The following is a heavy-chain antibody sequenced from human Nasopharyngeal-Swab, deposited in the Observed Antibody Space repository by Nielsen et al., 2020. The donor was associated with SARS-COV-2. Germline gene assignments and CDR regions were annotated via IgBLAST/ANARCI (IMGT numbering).Heavy chain of an antibody. CDR1: GYTFTGYY. J-gene: IGHJ6*03. D-gene: IGHD2-15*01. V-gene: IGHV1-2*06. CDR2: INPNSGGT. CDR3: ARDARIGYCSGGSCHFYYYYYMDV. Sequence: ASVKVSCKASGYTFTGYYMHWVRQAPGQGLEWMGRINPNSGGTSYAQKFQGRVTMTRDTSTSTVYMELSSLRSEDTAVYYCARDARIGYCSGGSCHFYYYYYMDVWGKGTTVTVSS.